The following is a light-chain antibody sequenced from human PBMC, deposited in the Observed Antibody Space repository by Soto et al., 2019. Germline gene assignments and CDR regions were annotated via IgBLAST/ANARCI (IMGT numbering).Light chain of an antibody. CDR1: QSVSSN. V-gene: IGKV3-15*01. CDR3: QQYNNWPLT. J-gene: IGKJ4*01. Sequence: EIVMTQSPATLSLSPGERATLSCRASQSVSSNLAWYQKTPGQAPRLLIYGASTRATGLPARFSGSGSGTEFILTISSLQSEDFAVYYCQQYNNWPLTFGGGTKVEIK. CDR2: GAS.